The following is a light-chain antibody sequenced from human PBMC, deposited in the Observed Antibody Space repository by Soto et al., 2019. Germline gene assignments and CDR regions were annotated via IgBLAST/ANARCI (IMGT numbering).Light chain of an antibody. CDR1: NSDVGGYDF. Sequence: QSVLTQPPSASGSPGQSVTISCTGTNSDVGGYDFVSWYQQHPGKAPKLMIYEVNERPSGVPDRFSGSKSGNTASLTVSGLQAEDEASYYCSSFAGSNNVLFGGGTQLTVL. CDR2: EVN. CDR3: SSFAGSNNVL. V-gene: IGLV2-8*01. J-gene: IGLJ7*01.